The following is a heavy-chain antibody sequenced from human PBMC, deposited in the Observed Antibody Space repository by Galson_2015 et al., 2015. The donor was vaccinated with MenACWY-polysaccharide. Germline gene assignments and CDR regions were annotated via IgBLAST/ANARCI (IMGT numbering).Heavy chain of an antibody. D-gene: IGHD2-2*01. J-gene: IGHJ4*01. CDR1: GFTFSTYG. CDR2: ISSDASST. V-gene: IGHV3-21*01. CDR3: AGISRCSSPNCPLDY. Sequence: SLRLSCAGSGFTFSTYGMNWVRQAPGKGLEWISSISSDASSTYYADSVQGRFTISRDNAQNSLYMQMSSLRVEDTAIYYCAGISRCSSPNCPLDYWGHGTPVTVSS.